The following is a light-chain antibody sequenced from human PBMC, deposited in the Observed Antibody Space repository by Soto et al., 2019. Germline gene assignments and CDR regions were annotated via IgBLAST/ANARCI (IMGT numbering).Light chain of an antibody. CDR1: SSNIGAGYA. J-gene: IGLJ3*02. CDR3: QCYDSRLSGWV. CDR2: GNS. V-gene: IGLV1-40*01. Sequence: QSVLTQPPSVSGAPGQRVTLSCTGTSSNIGAGYAVHWYQQLPGTAPKLLIYGNSNRPSGVPHRFSRSTSGTSAFLAITGLQAGDEADYYCQCYDSRLSGWVFGGGTKLTVL.